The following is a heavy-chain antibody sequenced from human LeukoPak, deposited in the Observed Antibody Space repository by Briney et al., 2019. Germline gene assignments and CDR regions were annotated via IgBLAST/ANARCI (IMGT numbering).Heavy chain of an antibody. CDR3: AREGTPYYYDSSGVDY. D-gene: IGHD3-22*01. J-gene: IGHJ4*02. CDR2: ISAYNGNT. V-gene: IGHV1-18*01. Sequence: ASVKVSCTASGYTFTSYGISWVRQAPGQGLEWMGWISAYNGNTNYAQKLQGRVTMTTDTSTSTAYMELRSLRSDDTAVYYCAREGTPYYYDSSGVDYWGQGTLVTVSS. CDR1: GYTFTSYG.